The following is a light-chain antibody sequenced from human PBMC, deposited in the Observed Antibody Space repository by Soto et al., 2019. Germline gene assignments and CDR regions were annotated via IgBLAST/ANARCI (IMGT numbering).Light chain of an antibody. CDR2: AAS. J-gene: IGKJ3*01. CDR3: QHAKSFPPT. V-gene: IGKV1-12*01. Sequence: DIQMTQSPSTLSASVGDRVTSTCRASHSINNWLAWYQQKPGKAPKLLIYAASTLQSGVSSRFSGSGSGTDFTLTISSLQPEDFATYYCQHAKSFPPTFGPGTKVDIK. CDR1: HSINNW.